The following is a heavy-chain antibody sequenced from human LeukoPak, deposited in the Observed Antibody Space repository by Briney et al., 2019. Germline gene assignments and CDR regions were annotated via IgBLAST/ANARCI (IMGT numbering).Heavy chain of an antibody. D-gene: IGHD3-22*01. V-gene: IGHV3-30*02. Sequence: GGSLRLSCAASGFTFSSYGMHWVRQAPGKGLEWAAFIRYDGSNKYYADSVKGRFTISRDNSKNTLYLRMNSLRAEDTAVYYCAKDSPMNGPNDNWGQGTLVTVSS. CDR1: GFTFSSYG. CDR2: IRYDGSNK. J-gene: IGHJ4*02. CDR3: AKDSPMNGPNDN.